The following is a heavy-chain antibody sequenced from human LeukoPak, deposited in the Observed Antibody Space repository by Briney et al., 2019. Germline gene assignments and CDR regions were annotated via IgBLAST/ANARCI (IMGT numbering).Heavy chain of an antibody. CDR1: GYTFTSYD. CDR3: ARGIGSTTVTTLEYYFDY. J-gene: IGHJ4*02. CDR2: MNPNSGNT. D-gene: IGHD4-17*01. V-gene: IGHV1-8*01. Sequence: ASVKVSCKASGYTFTSYDINWVRQATGRGLEWMGWMNPNSGNTGYAQKFQGRVTMTRNTSISTAYMERSSLRSEDTAVYYCARGIGSTTVTTLEYYFDYWGQGTLVTVSS.